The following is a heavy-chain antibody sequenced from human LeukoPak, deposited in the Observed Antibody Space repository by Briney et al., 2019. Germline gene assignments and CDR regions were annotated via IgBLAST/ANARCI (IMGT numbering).Heavy chain of an antibody. CDR3: AKSNGYGLVDI. J-gene: IGHJ3*02. Sequence: PSETLSLTCAVSGGSISSSNWWSWVRQPPGKGLEWIGEIYHSGSTNYNPSLKSRVTISVDTSKNQFYLKLSSVTAADTAVYYCAKSNGYGLVDIWGQGTMVTVSS. V-gene: IGHV4-4*02. CDR2: IYHSGST. CDR1: GGSISSSNW. D-gene: IGHD3-10*01.